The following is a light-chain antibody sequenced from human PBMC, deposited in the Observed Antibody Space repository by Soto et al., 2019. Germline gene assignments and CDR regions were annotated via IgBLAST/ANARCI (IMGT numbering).Light chain of an antibody. J-gene: IGKJ4*01. CDR1: XRLLHSNGYNY. V-gene: IGKV2-28*01. CDR2: LGS. CDR3: MQALQTPPT. Sequence: DVVMTQSPLSLPVTPGEPASISCRSIXRLLHSNGYNYLDWYLQKPGQSPQLLIYLGSNRASGVPDRFSGSGSGTDFTLKISRVEAEDVGVYYCMQALQTPPTFGGGTKVDI.